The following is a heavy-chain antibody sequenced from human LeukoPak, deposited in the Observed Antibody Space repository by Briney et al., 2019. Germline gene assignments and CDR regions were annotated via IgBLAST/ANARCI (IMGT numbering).Heavy chain of an antibody. CDR1: GFTFSDYY. CDR2: ISDRGTTK. CDR3: ARERVSGSFDY. J-gene: IGHJ4*02. Sequence: GGSLRLSCAASGFTFSDYYMTWIRQAPGKGLEWVSYISDRGTTKYYADSVTGRFTVSRDNAKNSLYLQMNSLRAEDTAVYYCARERVSGSFDYWGQGTLVSVSS. D-gene: IGHD1-26*01. V-gene: IGHV3-11*01.